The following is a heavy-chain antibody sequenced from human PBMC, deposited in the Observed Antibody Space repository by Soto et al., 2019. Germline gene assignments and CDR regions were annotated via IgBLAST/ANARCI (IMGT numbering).Heavy chain of an antibody. CDR2: ISAYNGNT. D-gene: IGHD3-16*02. J-gene: IGHJ5*02. Sequence: ASVKVSCKASGYTFTSYGISWVRQAPGQGLEWMGWISAYNGNTNYAQKLQGRVTMTTDTSTSTAYMELRSLRSDDTAVYYCARGGRYYDYVWGSYRTNWFDPWGQGTLVTVS. CDR1: GYTFTSYG. CDR3: ARGGRYYDYVWGSYRTNWFDP. V-gene: IGHV1-18*01.